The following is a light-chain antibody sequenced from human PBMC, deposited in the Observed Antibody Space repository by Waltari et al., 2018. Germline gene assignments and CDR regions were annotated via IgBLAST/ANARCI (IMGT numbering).Light chain of an antibody. Sequence: QLVLTQSPSASASLGPSIKLTCTLISGHSSNIIAWLQQQPERGPRYLMKVNSDGTHSKGDDIPDRFAGSSSGAERYLTSSSLQSEDEADYYCQTGGHGTWVFGGGTKVTVL. V-gene: IGLV4-69*01. CDR2: VNSDGTH. J-gene: IGLJ3*02. CDR1: SGHSSNI. CDR3: QTGGHGTWV.